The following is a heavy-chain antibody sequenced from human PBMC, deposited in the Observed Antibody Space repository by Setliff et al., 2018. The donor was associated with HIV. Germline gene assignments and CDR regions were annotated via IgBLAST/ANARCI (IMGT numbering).Heavy chain of an antibody. Sequence: GPGPTLVNPTQTLTLTCTFSGFALNTNELGVGWIRLPPGKALAWLAVIYWDDDKRYSPPLKSRLTVTKDNSKNQVVLTMTNMDPVDSATYYCARLATLTVRQRAFDFWGQGTVVTVSS. D-gene: IGHD2-2*01. CDR3: ARLATLTVRQRAFDF. CDR1: GFALNTNELG. CDR2: IYWDDDK. J-gene: IGHJ3*01. V-gene: IGHV2-5*02.